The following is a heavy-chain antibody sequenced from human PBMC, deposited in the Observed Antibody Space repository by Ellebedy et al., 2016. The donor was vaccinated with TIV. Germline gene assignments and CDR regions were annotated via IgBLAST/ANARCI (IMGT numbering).Heavy chain of an antibody. J-gene: IGHJ5*01. V-gene: IGHV1-18*01. CDR3: ARGAKYNYFDS. D-gene: IGHD4/OR15-4a*01. CDR1: GYTFTHYC. Sequence: ASVKVSCKASGYTFTHYCISWVRQAPGQGLEWMGWISVNNGYTNYAQSLQGRVTMTTDTSTSTAYMELRSLRSDDTAVYYCARGAKYNYFDSWGQGTLVTVSS. CDR2: ISVNNGYT.